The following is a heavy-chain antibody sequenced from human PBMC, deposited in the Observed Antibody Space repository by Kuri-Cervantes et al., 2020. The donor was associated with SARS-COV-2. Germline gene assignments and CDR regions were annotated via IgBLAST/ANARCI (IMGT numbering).Heavy chain of an antibody. D-gene: IGHD5-24*01. CDR2: IYYSGST. CDR3: ARGARHIQFRGEVDY. J-gene: IGHJ4*02. V-gene: IGHV4-59*12. CDR1: GGSISSYY. Sequence: SETLSLTCTVSGGSISSYYWSWIRQPPGKGLEWIGYIYYSGSTDYNPSLKSRVTISVDASKNQFSLKLSSVTAADTALYYCARGARHIQFRGEVDYWSQGALVTVSS.